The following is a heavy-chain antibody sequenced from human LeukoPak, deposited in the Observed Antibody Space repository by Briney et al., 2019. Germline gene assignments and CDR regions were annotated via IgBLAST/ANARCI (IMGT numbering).Heavy chain of an antibody. D-gene: IGHD3-3*01. CDR2: IYYSGST. J-gene: IGHJ4*02. CDR3: ARLYYDFWSGYPSSFDY. V-gene: IGHV4-39*01. Sequence: SETLSLTCTVSGCSISSSSYYWGWIRQPPGKGLEWIGSIYYSGSTYYNPSLKSRVTISVDTSKNQFSLKLSSVTAADTAVYYCARLYYDFWSGYPSSFDYWGQGTLVTVSS. CDR1: GCSISSSSYY.